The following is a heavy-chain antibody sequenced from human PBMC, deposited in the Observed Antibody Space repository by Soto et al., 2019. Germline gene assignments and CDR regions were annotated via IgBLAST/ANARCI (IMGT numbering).Heavy chain of an antibody. V-gene: IGHV4-59*01. CDR1: GGSISSYY. D-gene: IGHD2-15*01. CDR3: VGNYCSGGSCYEDRVPENWFDP. Sequence: SETLSLTCTVSGGSISSYYWSWIRQPPGKGLEWIGYIYYSGSTNYNPSLKSRVTISVDTSKNQFSLKLSSVTAADTAVYYCVGNYCSGGSCYEDRVPENWFDPWGQGTLVTVSS. J-gene: IGHJ5*02. CDR2: IYYSGST.